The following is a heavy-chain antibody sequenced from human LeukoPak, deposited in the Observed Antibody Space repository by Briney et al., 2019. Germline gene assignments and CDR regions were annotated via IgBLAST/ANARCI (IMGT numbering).Heavy chain of an antibody. J-gene: IGHJ4*02. V-gene: IGHV1-3*01. D-gene: IGHD6-13*01. CDR3: ARAGGRSSWSSVYYFDY. CDR2: INAGNGNT. CDR1: GYTFTSYA. Sequence: ASVKVSCKASGYTFTSYAMHWVRQAPGQRLERMGWINAGNGNTKYSQKFQGRVTITRDTSASTAYMELSSLRSEDTAVYYCARAGGRSSWSSVYYFDYWGQGTLVTVSS.